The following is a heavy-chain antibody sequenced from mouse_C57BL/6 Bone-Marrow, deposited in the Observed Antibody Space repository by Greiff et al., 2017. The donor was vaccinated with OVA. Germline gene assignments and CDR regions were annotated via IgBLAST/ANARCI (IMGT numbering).Heavy chain of an antibody. CDR3: ARDSYYGSFHWYFDV. V-gene: IGHV3-6*01. CDR2: ISYDGSN. Sequence: EVQLQESGPGLVKPSQSLSLTCSVTGYSITSGYYWNWIRQFPGNKLEWMGYISYDGSNNYNPSLKNRISITRDTSKNQFFLKLNSVTTEDTATYYCARDSYYGSFHWYFDVWGTGTTVTVSS. CDR1: GYSITSGYY. D-gene: IGHD1-1*01. J-gene: IGHJ1*03.